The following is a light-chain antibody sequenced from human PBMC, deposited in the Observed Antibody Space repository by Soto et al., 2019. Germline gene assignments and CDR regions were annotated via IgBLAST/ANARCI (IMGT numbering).Light chain of an antibody. CDR2: SVS. V-gene: IGLV2-14*03. CDR3: SSYTSSDTYV. Sequence: QSVLTQPASVSGSPGQSITISCTGTRSDVGGYNYVSWYQHHPGKAPKLMISSVSSRPSGVSNRFSGSKSGNTASLTISGLQPEDEADYSCSSYTSSDTYVFGTGTKVTVL. J-gene: IGLJ1*01. CDR1: RSDVGGYNY.